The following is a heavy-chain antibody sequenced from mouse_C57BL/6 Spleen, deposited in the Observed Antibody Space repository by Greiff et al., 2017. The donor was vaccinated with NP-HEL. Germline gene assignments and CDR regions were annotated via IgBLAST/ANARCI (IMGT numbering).Heavy chain of an antibody. D-gene: IGHD2-3*01. CDR2: IYPGDGDT. J-gene: IGHJ1*03. CDR1: GYAFSSSW. CDR3: ARSDGYYGYFDV. Sequence: QVQLQQSGPELVKPGASVKISCKASGYAFSSSWMNWVKQRPGTGLEWIGRIYPGDGDTNYNGKFKGKATLTADKSSSTAYMQLSSLTSEDSAVYFCARSDGYYGYFDVWGTGTTVTVSS. V-gene: IGHV1-82*01.